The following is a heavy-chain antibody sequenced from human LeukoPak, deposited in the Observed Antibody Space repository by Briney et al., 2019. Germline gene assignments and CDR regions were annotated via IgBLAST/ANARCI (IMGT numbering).Heavy chain of an antibody. Sequence: ASVKVSCKASGYTFTSYDINWVRQATGQGLEWMGWINPNSGGTNYAQKFQGRVTMTRDTSISTAYMELSRLRSDDTAVYYCAVGGITIFGVVTPKPRDAFDIWGQGTMVTVSS. D-gene: IGHD3-3*01. CDR3: AVGGITIFGVVTPKPRDAFDI. J-gene: IGHJ3*02. CDR2: INPNSGGT. CDR1: GYTFTSYD. V-gene: IGHV1-2*02.